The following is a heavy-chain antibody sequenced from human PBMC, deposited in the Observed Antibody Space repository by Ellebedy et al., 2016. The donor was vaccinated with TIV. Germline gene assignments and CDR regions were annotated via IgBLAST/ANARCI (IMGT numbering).Heavy chain of an antibody. D-gene: IGHD2-15*01. CDR2: INVADGKT. J-gene: IGHJ5*02. V-gene: IGHV1-3*01. Sequence: AASVKVSCKASGYTFTQYAIHWLRQARGQGLEWLGWINVADGKTKFLQKVQDRVTFTRDTSANTVYMHFNSLRPEDSGVYYCARDALGYCSGGSCTNSWFDPWGQGTLVTVSS. CDR3: ARDALGYCSGGSCTNSWFDP. CDR1: GYTFTQYA.